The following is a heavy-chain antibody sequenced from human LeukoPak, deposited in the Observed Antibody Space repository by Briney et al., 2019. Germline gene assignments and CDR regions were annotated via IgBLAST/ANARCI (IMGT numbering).Heavy chain of an antibody. CDR1: RFIFSSYA. CDR2: ISYDGSNK. CDR3: ARNGEYCSSTSCGDY. V-gene: IGHV3-30-3*01. D-gene: IGHD2-2*01. J-gene: IGHJ4*02. Sequence: GRSLRLSCAGSRFIFSSYAMHWVRQAPGKGLEWVAVISYDGSNKYYADSVKGRFTISRDNSKNTLYLQMNSLRAEDTAVYYCARNGEYCSSTSCGDYWGQGTLVTVSS.